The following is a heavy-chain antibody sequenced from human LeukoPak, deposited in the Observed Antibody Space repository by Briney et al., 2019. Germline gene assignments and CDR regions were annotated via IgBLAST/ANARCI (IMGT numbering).Heavy chain of an antibody. CDR2: INTDGSST. CDR3: AKGSGAARPYYLDY. D-gene: IGHD6-25*01. Sequence: GGSLRLSCAASGFTFSSYWMHWVRQAPGKGLVWVSRINTDGSSTSYADSVKGRFTISRDSSKSTLFLQMTSLTAEDTAVYFCAKGSGAARPYYLDYWGRGTLVTVSS. CDR1: GFTFSSYW. J-gene: IGHJ4*02. V-gene: IGHV3-74*01.